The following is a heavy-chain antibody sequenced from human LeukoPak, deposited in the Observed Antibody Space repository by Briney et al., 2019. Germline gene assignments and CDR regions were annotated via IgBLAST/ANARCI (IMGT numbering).Heavy chain of an antibody. J-gene: IGHJ3*02. V-gene: IGHV1-8*03. D-gene: IGHD3-3*01. CDR1: GYTFTSYD. CDR3: ATGRRTYYDFWPGAFDI. Sequence: ASVKVSCKASGYTFTSYDINWVRQATGQGLEWMGWMNPNSGNTGYAQKFQGRVTITRNTSISTAYMELSSLRSEDTAVYYCATGRRTYYDFWPGAFDIWGQGTMVTVSS. CDR2: MNPNSGNT.